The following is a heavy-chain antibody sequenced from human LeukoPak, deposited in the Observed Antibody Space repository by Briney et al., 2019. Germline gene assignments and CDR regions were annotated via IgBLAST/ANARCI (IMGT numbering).Heavy chain of an antibody. J-gene: IGHJ4*02. CDR3: AREDCSGGSCYGGFDY. Sequence: LSQTLSLTCAISGDSVSSNSAAWNWIRQSPSRGLEWLGRTYYRSKWYNDYAVSVKSRITINPDTPKNQFSLQLNSVTPEDTAVYYCAREDCSGGSCYGGFDYWGQGTLVTVSS. CDR2: TYYRSKWYN. D-gene: IGHD2-15*01. V-gene: IGHV6-1*01. CDR1: GDSVSSNSAA.